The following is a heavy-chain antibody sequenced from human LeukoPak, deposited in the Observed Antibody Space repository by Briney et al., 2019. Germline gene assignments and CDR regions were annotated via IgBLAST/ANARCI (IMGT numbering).Heavy chain of an antibody. CDR3: AKGGGTMILVRFND. CDR2: ISGSGGST. CDR1: GFTFNSYA. D-gene: IGHD3-22*01. V-gene: IGHV3-23*01. Sequence: AGGSLRLSCAASGFTFNSYAMSWVRQAPGKGLEWVSAISGSGGSTYYADSVKGRFTISRDNSKNTLYLQMTGLRAEDTAVYYCAKGGGTMILVRFNDWGQGTLVAVSS. J-gene: IGHJ4*02.